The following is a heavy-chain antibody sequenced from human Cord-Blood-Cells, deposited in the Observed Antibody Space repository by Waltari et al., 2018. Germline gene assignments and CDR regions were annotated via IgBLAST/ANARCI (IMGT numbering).Heavy chain of an antibody. CDR2: IYYSGST. V-gene: IGHV4-59*01. D-gene: IGHD3-10*01. CDR3: ARSSRYYYGSGSPYFDY. Sequence: QVQLQESGPGLVKPSETLSLTCTVSGGSISSYYWSWIRQPPGKGLEWIGYIYYSGSTNYNPSLKSRVTRSVDTSKNQFSLKLSSVTAADTAVYYCARSSRYYYGSGSPYFDYWGQGTLVTVSS. CDR1: GGSISSYY. J-gene: IGHJ4*02.